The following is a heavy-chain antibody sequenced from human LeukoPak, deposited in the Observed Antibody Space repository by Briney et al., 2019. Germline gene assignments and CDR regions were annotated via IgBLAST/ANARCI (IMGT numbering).Heavy chain of an antibody. J-gene: IGHJ4*02. Sequence: PGGSLRLSCAASGFTFSSYAMHWVRQAPGKGLEWVAVISYDGSNKYYADSVKGRFTISRDNSKNTLYLQMNSLRAEDTAVYYCVLRRYALDYWGQGTLVTVSS. CDR2: ISYDGSNK. CDR1: GFTFSSYA. CDR3: VLRRYALDY. V-gene: IGHV3-30-3*01. D-gene: IGHD4-23*01.